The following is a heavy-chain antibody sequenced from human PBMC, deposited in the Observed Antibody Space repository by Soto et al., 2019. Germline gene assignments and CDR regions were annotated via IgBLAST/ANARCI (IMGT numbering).Heavy chain of an antibody. J-gene: IGHJ6*02. CDR2: INVYNGNT. D-gene: IGHD1-1*01. CDR3: ARGYNWNGTTYCYGMDV. V-gene: IGHV1-18*03. CDR1: GYTFTSYG. Sequence: ASVKVSCKASGYTFTSYGISWVRQAPGQGLEWMGWINVYNGNTNYAQKFQGRVTMTTDTSTSTAYMELRSLRSDDMAVYYCARGYNWNGTTYCYGMDVWGQGTTVTVSS.